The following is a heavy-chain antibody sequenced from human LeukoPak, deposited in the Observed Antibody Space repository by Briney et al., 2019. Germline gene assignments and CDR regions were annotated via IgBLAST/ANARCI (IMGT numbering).Heavy chain of an antibody. Sequence: GGSLRLSCAASGFSFTSYGMSWVRQAPGKGLAWVSAISGSGLSIYYADSVKGRFTISRDNSKNTLYLQMNSLRAEDTAVYYCAKDGDSSTWYYPYSWFDPWGQGTLVTVSP. CDR3: AKDGDSSTWYYPYSWFDP. CDR1: GFSFTSYG. CDR2: ISGSGLSI. J-gene: IGHJ5*02. V-gene: IGHV3-23*01. D-gene: IGHD6-13*01.